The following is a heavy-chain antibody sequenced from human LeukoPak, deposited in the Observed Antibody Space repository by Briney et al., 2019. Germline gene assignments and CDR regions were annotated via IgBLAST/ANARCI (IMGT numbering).Heavy chain of an antibody. V-gene: IGHV4-4*07. J-gene: IGHJ6*02. CDR2: IYSSGTT. CDR1: GGSISNYY. Sequence: SETLSLTCNVSGGSISNYYWAWIRQPAGRGLEWIGRIYSSGTTTYNPSLKSRVAMSVDTSRNQFSLKLSSVTAADTAVYYCARVSPIAVAGSSYYYAIDVWGQATTVTVS. CDR3: ARVSPIAVAGSSYYYAIDV. D-gene: IGHD6-19*01.